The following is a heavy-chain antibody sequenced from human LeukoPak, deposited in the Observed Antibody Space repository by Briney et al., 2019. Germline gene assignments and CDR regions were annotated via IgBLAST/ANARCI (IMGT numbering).Heavy chain of an antibody. J-gene: IGHJ4*02. CDR3: ARWYCGNNGCYYDY. V-gene: IGHV1-8*03. D-gene: IGHD2-2*01. CDR1: GYTFTNYD. Sequence: ASVKVSCKASGYTFTNYDINWVRQVTGQGLEWMGWMNPNSGNTGYGQKFQGRVTITGNTSINTAYMELSSLRSEDTAVYYCARWYCGNNGCYYDYWGQGTLVTVSS. CDR2: MNPNSGNT.